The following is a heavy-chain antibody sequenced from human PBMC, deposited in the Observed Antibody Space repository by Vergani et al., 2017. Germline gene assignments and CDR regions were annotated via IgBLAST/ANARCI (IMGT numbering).Heavy chain of an antibody. Sequence: VEAGGGLVQPGGSLRLSCTASGFTFQAFAFHWVRQVSGRGLEWVSGIDRNYGVKNGNSFEGRFSISRDNAKNSLYLQMNSLRAEDTAVYYCAKDPQPYSYGLYYMDVWGKGTTVTVSS. CDR2: IDRNYGVK. CDR1: GFTFQAFA. CDR3: AKDPQPYSYGLYYMDV. V-gene: IGHV3-9*01. J-gene: IGHJ6*03. D-gene: IGHD5-18*01.